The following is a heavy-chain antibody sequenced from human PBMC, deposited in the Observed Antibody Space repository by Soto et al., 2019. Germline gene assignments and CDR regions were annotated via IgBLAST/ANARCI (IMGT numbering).Heavy chain of an antibody. CDR1: GASISRDNYY. V-gene: IGHV4-31*03. CDR3: ARLFWSGYAFDY. D-gene: IGHD3-3*01. J-gene: IGHJ4*02. Sequence: QVQLQESGPGLVKPSQTLSLTCTVSGASISRDNYYWGWVRQPPGKGLEWVGYIYYSGSIYYSPSLKSRSAISMDTSKNQLSLRVTSVTAADTAVYYCARLFWSGYAFDYWGQGTLVTVSS. CDR2: IYYSGSI.